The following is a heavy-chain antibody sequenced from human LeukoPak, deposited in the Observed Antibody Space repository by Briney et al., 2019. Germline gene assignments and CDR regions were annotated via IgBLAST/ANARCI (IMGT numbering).Heavy chain of an antibody. CDR2: IYYSGST. J-gene: IGHJ4*02. CDR1: GGSMSSYY. CDR3: ARGRYGWLPFDY. D-gene: IGHD3-16*01. Sequence: PSETLSLTCTVSGGSMSSYYWSWIRQPPGKGLEWIGYIYYSGSTNYNPSLKSRDTISVDTSKNQFTLKLSSVTAADTAVYYCARGRYGWLPFDYWGQGTLVTVSS. V-gene: IGHV4-59*01.